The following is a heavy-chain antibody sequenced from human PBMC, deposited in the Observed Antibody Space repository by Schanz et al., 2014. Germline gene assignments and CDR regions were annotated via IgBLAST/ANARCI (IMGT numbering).Heavy chain of an antibody. CDR1: GDTFSKYN. V-gene: IGHV1-69*02. Sequence: QVQLVQSGAEVKKPGSSVKVSCQAFGDTFSKYNIMWVRQVPGQGLEWLGRIMPLRGIGNNAWKFQDRLTITADKSMNITYRELSSLGTEDTAVYYCTSLRRADPNGFDVWGQGTTVTGS. J-gene: IGHJ6*02. D-gene: IGHD6-19*01. CDR3: TSLRRADPNGFDV. CDR2: IMPLRGIG.